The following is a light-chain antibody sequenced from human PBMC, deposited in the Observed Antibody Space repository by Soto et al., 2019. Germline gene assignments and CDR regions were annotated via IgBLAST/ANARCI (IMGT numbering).Light chain of an antibody. V-gene: IGKV1-5*03. Sequence: DILLTQSPSTLSASLGDRVTISCRASQSINKWLAWYQHKPGKAPNLLIYEVSTLHSGVPSRFSGSGSGTEFTLTISSLQPEDFATYYCQQSYNSPFTFGPGTKVDI. CDR1: QSINKW. CDR3: QQSYNSPFT. CDR2: EVS. J-gene: IGKJ3*01.